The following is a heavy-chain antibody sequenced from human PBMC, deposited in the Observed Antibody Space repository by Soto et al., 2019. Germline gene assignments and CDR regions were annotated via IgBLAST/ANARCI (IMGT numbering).Heavy chain of an antibody. D-gene: IGHD4-17*01. CDR1: GGSISSSSYY. J-gene: IGHJ4*02. CDR3: ARRGDYRGYYFDY. V-gene: IGHV4-39*01. Sequence: SETLSLTCTVSGGSISSSSYYWGWIRQPPGKGLEWIGSIYYSGSTYYNPSLKSRVTISVDTSKNQFSLKLSSVTAADTAVYYCARRGDYRGYYFDYWGQGTLVTVSS. CDR2: IYYSGST.